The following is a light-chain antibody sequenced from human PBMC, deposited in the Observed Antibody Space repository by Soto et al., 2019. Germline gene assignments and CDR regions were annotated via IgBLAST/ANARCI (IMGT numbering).Light chain of an antibody. Sequence: QMTQSPSSLSAAIGDRVTIACRASQGINNYVAWYQQKTGKGPKLLIYSASTLESGVPSRFSGSGSGTDFSLSISSLQPEDVATYYCQKYSSTPFTFGPGTKV. V-gene: IGKV1-27*01. CDR3: QKYSSTPFT. J-gene: IGKJ3*01. CDR1: QGINNY. CDR2: SAS.